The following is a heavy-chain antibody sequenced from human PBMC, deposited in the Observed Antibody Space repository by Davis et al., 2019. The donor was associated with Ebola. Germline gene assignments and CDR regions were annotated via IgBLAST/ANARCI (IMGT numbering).Heavy chain of an antibody. CDR2: ISGSSVDS. Sequence: AASVKVSCKASGNTYNNYDINWVRQAPGQGLEWMGWISGSSVDSKSAQTLQGRLSMTTDASTSTAYMELRSLTSDDTALYFCASDYGGNLGAFDIWGQGTMVIVSS. CDR1: GNTYNNYD. CDR3: ASDYGGNLGAFDI. D-gene: IGHD4-23*01. V-gene: IGHV1-18*01. J-gene: IGHJ3*02.